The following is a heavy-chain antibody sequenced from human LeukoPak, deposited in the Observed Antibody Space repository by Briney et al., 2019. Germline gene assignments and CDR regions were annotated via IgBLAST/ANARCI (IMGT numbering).Heavy chain of an antibody. Sequence: GASVKVSCKASGYTFTSYGISWVRQAPGQGLEWMGWISAYNGNTNYAQKLQGRVTMTTDTSTSTAYMELSSLRSEDTAVYYCATSLPKDDYGDYLLGYWGQGTLVTVSS. D-gene: IGHD4-17*01. J-gene: IGHJ4*02. CDR2: ISAYNGNT. CDR3: ATSLPKDDYGDYLLGY. CDR1: GYTFTSYG. V-gene: IGHV1-18*01.